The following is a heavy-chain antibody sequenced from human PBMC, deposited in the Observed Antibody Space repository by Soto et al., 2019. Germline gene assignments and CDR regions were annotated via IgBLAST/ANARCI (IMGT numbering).Heavy chain of an antibody. D-gene: IGHD3-10*01. CDR1: GGSISSGGYY. CDR3: AGSYYYGSGSCFYFDY. J-gene: IGHJ4*02. V-gene: IGHV4-31*03. Sequence: SETLSLTCTVSGGSISSGGYYWSWIRQHPGKGLEWIGYIYYSGSTYYNPSLKSRVTISVDTSKNQFSLKLSSVTAADTAVYYCAGSYYYGSGSCFYFDYWGQGTLVTVSS. CDR2: IYYSGST.